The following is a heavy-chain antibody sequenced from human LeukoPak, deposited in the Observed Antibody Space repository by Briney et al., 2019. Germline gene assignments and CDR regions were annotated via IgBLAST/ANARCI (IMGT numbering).Heavy chain of an antibody. CDR3: AKDRSYYGAGSFFEY. J-gene: IGHJ4*02. CDR2: LSYDGSDK. Sequence: GGSLRLSCAASGFTFSNYVMHWVRQAPGKGLEWVAALSYDGSDKWYTDSVKGRFTISRDNSENTVYLQMNSLRTEDTAVYYCAKDRSYYGAGSFFEYWGQGTLVTVSS. V-gene: IGHV3-30*18. CDR1: GFTFSNYV. D-gene: IGHD3-10*01.